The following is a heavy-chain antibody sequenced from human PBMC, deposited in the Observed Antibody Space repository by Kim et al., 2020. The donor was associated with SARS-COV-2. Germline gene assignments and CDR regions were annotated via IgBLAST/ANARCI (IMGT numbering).Heavy chain of an antibody. V-gene: IGHV1-69*13. J-gene: IGHJ6*02. D-gene: IGHD5-12*01. CDR1: GGTFSSYA. CDR2: IIPIFGTA. CDR3: ARGEGSGYDKYYYGMDV. Sequence: SVKVSCKASGGTFSSYAISWVRQAPGQGLEWMGGIIPIFGTANYAQKFQGRVTITADESTSTAYMELSSLRSEDTAVYYCARGEGSGYDKYYYGMDVWGQGTTVTVSS.